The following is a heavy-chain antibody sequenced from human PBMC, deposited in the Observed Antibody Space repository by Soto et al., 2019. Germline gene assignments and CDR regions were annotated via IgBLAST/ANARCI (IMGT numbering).Heavy chain of an antibody. Sequence: QAQLEQSGPEVKRPGASLKVSCKASAYTFTSYHISWVRQAPGQGLEWIGWINAFDADTNYSQKFHDIVTMTAHRSTDTAYLDLRSLGSDDTAIYYCARNLYGRAFDIWGQGTMVTVSS. V-gene: IGHV1-18*04. J-gene: IGHJ3*02. CDR2: INAFDADT. CDR3: ARNLYGRAFDI. CDR1: AYTFTSYH. D-gene: IGHD2-8*01.